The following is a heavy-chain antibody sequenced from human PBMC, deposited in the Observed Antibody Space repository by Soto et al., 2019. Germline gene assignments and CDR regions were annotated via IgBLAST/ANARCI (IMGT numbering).Heavy chain of an antibody. J-gene: IGHJ6*02. Sequence: SVKVSCKASGDTFTFYSINWVRQAPGLGLEWMGRINPILSMSNYAQRFQGRVTMTADKSTSTAYMELSSLRSEDTAMYYCARGGSLWFGELSAYYYGMDVWGQGTTVTVSS. D-gene: IGHD3-10*01. V-gene: IGHV1-69*04. CDR1: GDTFTFYS. CDR3: ARGGSLWFGELSAYYYGMDV. CDR2: INPILSMS.